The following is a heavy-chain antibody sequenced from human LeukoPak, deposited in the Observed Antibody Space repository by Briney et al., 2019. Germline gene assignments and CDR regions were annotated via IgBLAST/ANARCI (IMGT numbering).Heavy chain of an antibody. V-gene: IGHV3-23*01. D-gene: IGHD6-13*01. CDR1: GFTFVTYA. Sequence: GGSLRLSCAASGFTFVTYAMVWVRRAPGKGLEWVSAISGGGDATYYTDFVKGRFTISRDNAKNSLYLQMNSLRAEHTAVYYCARLGRQQREIDAFDIWGQGTMVTVSS. J-gene: IGHJ3*02. CDR3: ARLGRQQREIDAFDI. CDR2: ISGGGDAT.